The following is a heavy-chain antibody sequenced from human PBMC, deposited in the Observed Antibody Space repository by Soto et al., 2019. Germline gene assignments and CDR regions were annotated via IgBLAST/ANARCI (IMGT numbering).Heavy chain of an antibody. Sequence: GGSLRLSCAASGFTFSSYSMNWVRQAPGKGLEWVSYISSSSSTIYYADSVKGRFTISRDNAKNSLYLXMNXLXXXDTAXXXXARDPEGIVVVPAANDYWGQGTXVTV. J-gene: IGHJ4*02. CDR2: ISSSSSTI. D-gene: IGHD2-2*01. CDR3: ARDPEGIVVVPAANDY. CDR1: GFTFSSYS. V-gene: IGHV3-48*01.